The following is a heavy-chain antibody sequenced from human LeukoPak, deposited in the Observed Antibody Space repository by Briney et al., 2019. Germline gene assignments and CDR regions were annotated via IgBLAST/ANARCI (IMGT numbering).Heavy chain of an antibody. V-gene: IGHV3-21*06. D-gene: IGHD2-2*01. CDR1: GFTFSSYS. Sequence: GGSLRLSCAASGFTFSSYSMNWVRQAPGKGLEWVSSISSSSSYIYYADSVKGRFTISRDNSKNTLNLQMNSLRAEDTAVYYCAREANRVPGTMYFDYWGQGTLVTVSS. CDR3: AREANRVPGTMYFDY. CDR2: ISSSSSYI. J-gene: IGHJ4*02.